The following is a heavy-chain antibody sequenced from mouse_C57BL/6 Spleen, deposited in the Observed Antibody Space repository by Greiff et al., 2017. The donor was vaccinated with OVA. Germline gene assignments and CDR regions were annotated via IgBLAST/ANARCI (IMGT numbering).Heavy chain of an antibody. J-gene: IGHJ1*03. CDR1: GYTFTSYG. V-gene: IGHV1-81*01. CDR2: IYPRSGNT. CDR3: ARRDNWYFDV. Sequence: QVQLKESGAELARPGASVKLSCKASGYTFTSYGISWVKQRTGQGLEWIGEIYPRSGNTYYNEKFKGKATLTADKSSSTAYMELRSLTSEDSAVYFCARRDNWYFDVWGTGTTVTVSS.